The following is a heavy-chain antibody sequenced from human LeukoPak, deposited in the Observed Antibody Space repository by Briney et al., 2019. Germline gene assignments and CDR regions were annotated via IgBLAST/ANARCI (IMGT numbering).Heavy chain of an antibody. CDR3: ARGNDFSNSGPLLDY. CDR1: GYTFTGYY. J-gene: IGHJ4*02. CDR2: INPNSGGT. Sequence: ASVKVSCKASGYTFTGYYMHWVRQAPGQGLEWMGWINPNSGGTNYAQNFQDRVTMTRDTSISTAHMELSRLRSDDTAVYYCARGNDFSNSGPLLDYWGQGTLVTVSS. D-gene: IGHD4-4*01. V-gene: IGHV1-2*02.